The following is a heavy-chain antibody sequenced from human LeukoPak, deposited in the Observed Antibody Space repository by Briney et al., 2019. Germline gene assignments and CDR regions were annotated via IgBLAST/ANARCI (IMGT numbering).Heavy chain of an antibody. V-gene: IGHV3-64*01. CDR3: AKGRGGYARGLDY. Sequence: GGSLRLSCAASGFTFSSYAMHWVRQAPGKGLEYVSAISSNGGSTYYANSVKGRFTISRDNSRNTLYLQMNSLRAEDTAVYYCAKGRGGYARGLDYWGQGSLVTVSS. CDR2: ISSNGGST. J-gene: IGHJ4*02. D-gene: IGHD5-12*01. CDR1: GFTFSSYA.